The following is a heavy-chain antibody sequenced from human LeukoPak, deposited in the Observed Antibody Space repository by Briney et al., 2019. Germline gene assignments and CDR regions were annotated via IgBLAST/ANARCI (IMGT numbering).Heavy chain of an antibody. CDR2: INPNSGGT. CDR1: GYTFTGYY. CDR3: ARMYGLRYSGYDLLGY. V-gene: IGHV1-2*02. Sequence: GASVKVSCKASGYTFTGYYMHWVRQAPGQGLEWMGWINPNSGGTNYAQKFQGRVTMTRDTSISTAYMELSRLRSDDTAVYYCARMYGLRYSGYDLLGYWGQGTLVTVSS. D-gene: IGHD5-12*01. J-gene: IGHJ4*02.